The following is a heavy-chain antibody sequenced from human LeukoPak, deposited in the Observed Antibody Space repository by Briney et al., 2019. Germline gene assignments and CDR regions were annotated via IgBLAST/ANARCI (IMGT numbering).Heavy chain of an antibody. CDR3: ARTDRVKAFDI. CDR1: GFTFSSYD. V-gene: IGHV3-13*01. Sequence: GGSLRLSCAASGFTFSSYDMHWVRQATGKGLEWVSAIGTAGDTYYPGSVKGRFTISRENAKNSLYLQMNSLRAGDTAVYYCARTDRVKAFDIWGQGTMVTVSS. CDR2: IGTAGDT. J-gene: IGHJ3*02.